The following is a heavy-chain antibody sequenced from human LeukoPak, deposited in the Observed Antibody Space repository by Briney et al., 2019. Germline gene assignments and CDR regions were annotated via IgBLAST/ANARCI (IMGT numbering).Heavy chain of an antibody. CDR2: ISDSGGTT. V-gene: IGHV3-23*01. Sequence: GGSLRLSCSASGFTFSSYAMIWVRQAPGKGLEWVSGISDSGGTTYYADSVKGRFTISRDNSKSTLYLQMSSLRAEETAVYYCAKSSYDFWSSFDYWGQGTLVTVSS. J-gene: IGHJ4*02. CDR1: GFTFSSYA. D-gene: IGHD3-3*01. CDR3: AKSSYDFWSSFDY.